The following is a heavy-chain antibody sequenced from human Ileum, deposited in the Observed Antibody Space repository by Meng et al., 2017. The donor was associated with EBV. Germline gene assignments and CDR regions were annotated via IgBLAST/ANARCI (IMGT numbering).Heavy chain of an antibody. D-gene: IGHD4-17*01. Sequence: QVQLQESGPGLVKPSQTLSLTCTVSGGSISSGNHYWSWIRQHPGKGLEYIGYIYYSGSTYYNPSLKSRVIISVDTSKNQFSLRLNSVTAADTAVYYCASLYGDSSVWYWDLWGRGTLVTVS. V-gene: IGHV4-31*03. CDR2: IYYSGST. CDR1: GGSISSGNHY. CDR3: ASLYGDSSVWYWDL. J-gene: IGHJ2*01.